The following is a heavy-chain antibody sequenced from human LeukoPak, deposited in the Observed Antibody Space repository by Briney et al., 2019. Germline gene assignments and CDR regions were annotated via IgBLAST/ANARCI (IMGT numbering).Heavy chain of an antibody. V-gene: IGHV4-39*02. CDR3: ATDGMVRGPDAWFDS. J-gene: IGHJ5*01. CDR2: IYYSGST. D-gene: IGHD3-10*01. CDR1: GGSISSSSYY. Sequence: SETLSLTCTVSGGSISSSSYYWGWIRQPPGKGLEWIGSIYYSGSTYYNPSLKSRVTISVDTSKNQFSLKLSSVTAADTAVYYCATDGMVRGPDAWFDSWGQGTLVTVSS.